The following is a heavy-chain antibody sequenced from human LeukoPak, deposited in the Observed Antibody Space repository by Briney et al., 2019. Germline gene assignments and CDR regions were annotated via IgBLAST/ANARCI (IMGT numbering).Heavy chain of an antibody. Sequence: GESLKISCKGSGYSFTDHRIGWVRQMAGKGLEWMGIIYPRDSDTRYSPSFQGQVTISADRSISTAYLQWSSLKASDTAIYYCARHIVTGTSSFYAFDLWGQGTMVTVSS. D-gene: IGHD1-7*01. CDR2: IYPRDSDT. J-gene: IGHJ3*01. V-gene: IGHV5-51*01. CDR1: GYSFTDHR. CDR3: ARHIVTGTSSFYAFDL.